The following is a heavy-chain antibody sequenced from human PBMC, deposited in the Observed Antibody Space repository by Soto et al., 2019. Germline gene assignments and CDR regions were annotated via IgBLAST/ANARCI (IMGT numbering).Heavy chain of an antibody. D-gene: IGHD4-4*01. CDR1: GFTFSSYG. CDR2: IWYDGSNK. CDR3: ARDRVNTTWNYYYCMDV. Sequence: PGGSLRLSCAASGFTFSSYGMHWVRQDPGKGLEWVAVIWYDGSNKYYADSGKGRFTISRDNSKNALHLQMNSLKAEDTAVYYCARDRVNTTWNYYYCMDVWGQGTTVTVSS. V-gene: IGHV3-33*08. J-gene: IGHJ6*02.